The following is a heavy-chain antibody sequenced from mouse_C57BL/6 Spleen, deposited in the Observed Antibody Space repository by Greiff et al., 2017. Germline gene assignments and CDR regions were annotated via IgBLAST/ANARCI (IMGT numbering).Heavy chain of an antibody. CDR3: ARDHYDFPFDD. J-gene: IGHJ2*01. CDR2: ISDGGSYT. D-gene: IGHD2-4*01. Sequence: EVQRVESGGGLVKPGGSLKLSCAASGFTFSSYAMSWVRQTPEKRLEWVATISDGGSYTYYPDNVKGRFTISRDNANNNLYLQMSHLKSEDTAMYYCARDHYDFPFDDWGQGTTLTVSS. V-gene: IGHV5-4*01. CDR1: GFTFSSYA.